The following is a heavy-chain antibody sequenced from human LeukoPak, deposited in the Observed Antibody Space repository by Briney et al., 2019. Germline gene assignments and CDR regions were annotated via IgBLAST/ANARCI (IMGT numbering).Heavy chain of an antibody. CDR1: GYASTGYN. V-gene: IGHV1-2*02. D-gene: IGHD1-14*01. CDR3: ARQTGGSVITGAFDI. J-gene: IGHJ3*02. Sequence: SVNASCTPSGYASTGYNTHCVRQAPGQRLEWMGGITPNSGGTNYAQKFQGRVTITRDTSNSTAYMELSTLRSDDTAVYYCARQTGGSVITGAFDIWGQGTMVTVSS. CDR2: ITPNSGGT.